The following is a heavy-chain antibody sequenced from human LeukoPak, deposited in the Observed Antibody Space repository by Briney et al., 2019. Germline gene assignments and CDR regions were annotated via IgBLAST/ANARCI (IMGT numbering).Heavy chain of an antibody. J-gene: IGHJ5*02. D-gene: IGHD6-19*01. CDR1: GFTFSGYP. Sequence: GGSLRLSCAASGFTFSGYPIHWVRQAPGKGLEWVAMISYNGNSKYYGDSVKGRFTISRDNSKDTLYLEMDSLRTEDTAVYYCAKDWGSSGWYNYFDPWGQGTLVTVSS. CDR2: ISYNGNSK. V-gene: IGHV3-30*04. CDR3: AKDWGSSGWYNYFDP.